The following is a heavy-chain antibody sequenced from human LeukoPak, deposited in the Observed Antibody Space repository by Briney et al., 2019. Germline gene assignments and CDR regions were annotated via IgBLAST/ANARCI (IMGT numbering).Heavy chain of an antibody. CDR3: AREYETNDAFDV. D-gene: IGHD2-8*01. CDR1: GGSISSSNW. Sequence: ETLSLTCAVSGGSISSSNWWSWVRQAPGKGLEWVANIKQDGSEKYYVDSVKGRFTISRDNAKNSLYLQMNSLRAEDTAVYYCAREYETNDAFDVWGQGTMVTVSS. CDR2: IKQDGSEK. V-gene: IGHV3-7*01. J-gene: IGHJ3*01.